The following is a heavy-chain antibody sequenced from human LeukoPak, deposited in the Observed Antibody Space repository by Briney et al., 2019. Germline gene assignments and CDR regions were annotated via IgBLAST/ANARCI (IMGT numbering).Heavy chain of an antibody. V-gene: IGHV4-4*07. CDR2: MYSSGTT. Sequence: SETLSLTCTVSGGSISGSYWSWIRQPAGKGLEWIGRMYSSGTTNHNPSLKSRVATSIDTSRNRFSLKLSSVTAADTAVYYCAKDGANWFGPWGQGTLVTVSS. J-gene: IGHJ5*02. CDR3: AKDGANWFGP. CDR1: GGSISGSY. D-gene: IGHD3-16*01.